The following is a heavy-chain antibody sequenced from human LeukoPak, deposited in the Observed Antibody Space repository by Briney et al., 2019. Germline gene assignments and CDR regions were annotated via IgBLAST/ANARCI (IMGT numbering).Heavy chain of an antibody. Sequence: PGGSLRLSCAASGFTFSSYSMNWVRQAPGEGLEWVSSISSSGSYKYYADSLKGRFTISRDNAKNSLYLQMNSLRAEDTAVYYCARVPSFGVYMDVWGKGTTVTVSS. CDR1: GFTFSSYS. J-gene: IGHJ6*03. CDR3: ARVPSFGVYMDV. V-gene: IGHV3-21*01. D-gene: IGHD2-8*01. CDR2: ISSSGSYK.